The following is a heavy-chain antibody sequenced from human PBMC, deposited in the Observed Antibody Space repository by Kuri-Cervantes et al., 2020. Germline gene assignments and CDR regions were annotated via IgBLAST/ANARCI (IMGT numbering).Heavy chain of an antibody. CDR3: ARDQVPYSGYDSPFDY. CDR2: ISGSGGST. D-gene: IGHD5-12*01. Sequence: ETLSLTCAASGFTFSSYAMSWVRQAPGKGLEWVSAISGSGGSTYYADSVKSRFTISRDNSKNTLYLQMSSLRAEDTAVYYCARDQVPYSGYDSPFDYRGQGTLVTVSS. V-gene: IGHV3-23*01. CDR1: GFTFSSYA. J-gene: IGHJ4*02.